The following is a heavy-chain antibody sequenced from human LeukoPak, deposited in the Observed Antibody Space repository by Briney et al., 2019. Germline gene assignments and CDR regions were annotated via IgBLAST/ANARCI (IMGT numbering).Heavy chain of an antibody. J-gene: IGHJ4*02. CDR1: GYTFTSYG. CDR3: ARDQRITIFGVLGY. V-gene: IGHV1-18*01. Sequence: ASVKVSCKASGYTFTSYGISWVRQAPGQGLEWMGWISAYNGNTNYAQKLQGRVTMTTDTSTSTAYMELRSLRSDDTAVYYCARDQRITIFGVLGYWGQGTLVTVSS. D-gene: IGHD3-3*01. CDR2: ISAYNGNT.